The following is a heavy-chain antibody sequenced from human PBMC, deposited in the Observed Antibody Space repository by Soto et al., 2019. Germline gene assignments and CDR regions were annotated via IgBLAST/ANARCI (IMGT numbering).Heavy chain of an antibody. V-gene: IGHV3-30*18. CDR3: AKDIQGYCSGGSCLFQH. D-gene: IGHD2-15*01. CDR2: LSYDGSNK. Sequence: QVQLVESGGDVVQPGRSLRLSCAASGFTFSTHGMHWVRQAPGKGLEWVAVLSYDGSNKYYADSVKGRFTISRDNSKNTLSQQMNSLRAEDTSVYYCAKDIQGYCSGGSCLFQHWGQGTLVTVSS. J-gene: IGHJ1*01. CDR1: GFTFSTHG.